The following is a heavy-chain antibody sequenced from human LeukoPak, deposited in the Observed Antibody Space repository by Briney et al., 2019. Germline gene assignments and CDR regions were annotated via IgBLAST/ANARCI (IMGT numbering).Heavy chain of an antibody. CDR1: GGSFSGYY. CDR3: ARGRYSYGIFDY. Sequence: PSETLSLTCAVYGGSFSGYYWSWIRQPPGKGLEWIGEINHSGSTNYNPSLKSRVTISVDTSKNQFSLKLSSVTAADTAVYYCARGRYSYGIFDYWGQGTLVTVSS. CDR2: INHSGST. D-gene: IGHD5-18*01. V-gene: IGHV4-34*01. J-gene: IGHJ4*02.